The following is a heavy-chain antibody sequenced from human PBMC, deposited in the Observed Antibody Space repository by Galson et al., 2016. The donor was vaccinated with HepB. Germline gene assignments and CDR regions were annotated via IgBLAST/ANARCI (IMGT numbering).Heavy chain of an antibody. V-gene: IGHV3-21*01. CDR1: RFTFSSYS. Sequence: SLRLSCAASRFTFSSYSMNWVRQAPGKGLEWISSITSRSNYRYYADSVKGRFTISRDNTKNSLYLQMNSLRAEDTAVYYCARDPGRYCSGGFCYSNPDYNGMYVWGQGTTVIVSS. J-gene: IGHJ6*02. CDR2: ITSRSNYR. D-gene: IGHD2-15*01. CDR3: ARDPGRYCSGGFCYSNPDYNGMYV.